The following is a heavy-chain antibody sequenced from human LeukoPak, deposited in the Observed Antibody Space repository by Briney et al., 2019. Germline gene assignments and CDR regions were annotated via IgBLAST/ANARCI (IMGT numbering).Heavy chain of an antibody. J-gene: IGHJ4*02. CDR2: ISGFNGNT. D-gene: IGHD5-24*01. V-gene: IGHV1-18*03. CDR1: GYTFGNYG. Sequence: ASVKVSCKAAGYTFGNYGIKWVRQAPGQGLEWVGWISGFNGNTKYSQEFQGRVTITRDTSASTAYMELSSLRSEDMAVYYCARGGERWLQFLIDYWGQGTLVTVSS. CDR3: ARGGERWLQFLIDY.